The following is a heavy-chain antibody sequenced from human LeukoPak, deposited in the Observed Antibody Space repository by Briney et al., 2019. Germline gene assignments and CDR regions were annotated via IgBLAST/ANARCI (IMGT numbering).Heavy chain of an antibody. D-gene: IGHD3-22*01. V-gene: IGHV3-23*01. CDR2: ISGGGERT. J-gene: IGHJ5*02. Sequence: PGGSLRLSCAASGIVFSNTAMNWARQSPGRGLEWISAISGGGERTFYADSVKGRFTISRDISKNMVYLQMNSLRADDTAIYYCGKDGGQYSSGPEFDPRGQGVLVTVSS. CDR3: GKDGGQYSSGPEFDP. CDR1: GIVFSNTA.